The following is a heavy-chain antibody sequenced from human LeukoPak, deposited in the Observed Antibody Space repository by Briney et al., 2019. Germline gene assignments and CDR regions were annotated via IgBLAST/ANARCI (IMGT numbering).Heavy chain of an antibody. CDR3: AAASNYYDRGNYYSYAMDV. Sequence: GTSVKVSCKASGFTFTTSAVQWVRQARGQRLEWIGWIVVGSGNTNYAQKFQERVTITRDMSTSTVYMDLSSQRSEDTAVYYCAAASNYYDRGNYYSYAMDVWGQGTTVTVSS. J-gene: IGHJ6*02. D-gene: IGHD3-22*01. V-gene: IGHV1-58*01. CDR1: GFTFTTSA. CDR2: IVVGSGNT.